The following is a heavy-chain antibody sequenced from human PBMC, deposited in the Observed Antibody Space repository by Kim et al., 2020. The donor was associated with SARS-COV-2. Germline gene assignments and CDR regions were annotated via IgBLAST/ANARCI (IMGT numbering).Heavy chain of an antibody. Sequence: GGSLRLSCAASGFTFSRRAMSWVRQVPGKGLEWIASVNNNNNPYYADSVKGRFTVFRDITKDTLYLQMNSLRADDTALYYFSKDHSSSGWLTFDSWCQG. J-gene: IGHJ4*02. V-gene: IGHV3-23*05. D-gene: IGHD6-19*01. CDR2: VNNNNNP. CDR3: SKDHSSSGWLTFDS. CDR1: GFTFSRRA.